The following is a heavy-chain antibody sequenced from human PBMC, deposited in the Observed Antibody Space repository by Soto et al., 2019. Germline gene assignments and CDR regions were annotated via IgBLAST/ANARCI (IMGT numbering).Heavy chain of an antibody. Sequence: ASVKVSCKASGYTFTSYGISWVRQAPGQGLEWMGWISAYNGKKNYAQKLQGRVPRTTYTSTSTAYMELRSLRSDDPAVYYCARDPPDIVLMVYAIGKGINWFDPWGQGTLVTVSS. V-gene: IGHV1-18*01. CDR2: ISAYNGKK. CDR3: ARDPPDIVLMVYAIGKGINWFDP. CDR1: GYTFTSYG. D-gene: IGHD2-8*01. J-gene: IGHJ5*02.